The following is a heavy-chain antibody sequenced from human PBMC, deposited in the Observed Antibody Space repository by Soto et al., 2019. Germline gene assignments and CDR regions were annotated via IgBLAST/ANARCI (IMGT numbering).Heavy chain of an antibody. Sequence: GGSLRLSCAASGFTFSSYSMNWVRQAPGKGLEWVSYISSSSSTIYYADSVKGRFTISRDNAKNSLYLQMNSLRDEDTAVYYCARDFGDSSGYYYRFLYYYYGMDVWGQGTTVTVSS. J-gene: IGHJ6*02. CDR2: ISSSSSTI. V-gene: IGHV3-48*02. D-gene: IGHD3-22*01. CDR1: GFTFSSYS. CDR3: ARDFGDSSGYYYRFLYYYYGMDV.